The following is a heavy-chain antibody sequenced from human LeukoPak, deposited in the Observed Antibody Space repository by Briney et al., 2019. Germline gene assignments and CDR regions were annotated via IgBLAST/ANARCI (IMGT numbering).Heavy chain of an antibody. Sequence: ASVKLSCKASGYTFTSYDINWVRQATGQGLEWMGWMNPNSGNTGYAQKFQGRVTMTRNTSISTAYMELSSLRSEDTAVYYCARVGRTQLVKRVFFYWGQGTLVTVSS. CDR3: ARVGRTQLVKRVFFY. D-gene: IGHD6-13*01. J-gene: IGHJ4*02. V-gene: IGHV1-8*01. CDR2: MNPNSGNT. CDR1: GYTFTSYD.